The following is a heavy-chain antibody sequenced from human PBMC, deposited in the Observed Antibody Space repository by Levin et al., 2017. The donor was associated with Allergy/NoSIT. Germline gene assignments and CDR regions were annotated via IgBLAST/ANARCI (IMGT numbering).Heavy chain of an antibody. CDR2: ISFDGKKK. V-gene: IGHV3-30*18. Sequence: TGGSLRLSCAASGFTFRSFGLHWVRQTPGRGLEWVAVISFDGKKKDYTDSVKGRFTISRDDSKNTVYLQMNSPRAEDTAVYYCAKDHGMLRGIIEYWGQGALVTVSS. D-gene: IGHD3-10*01. J-gene: IGHJ4*02. CDR1: GFTFRSFG. CDR3: AKDHGMLRGIIEY.